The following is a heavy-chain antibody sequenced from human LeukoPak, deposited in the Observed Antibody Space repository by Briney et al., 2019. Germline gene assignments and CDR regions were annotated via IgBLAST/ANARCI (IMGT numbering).Heavy chain of an antibody. CDR2: INPSGGRT. D-gene: IGHD2-15*01. CDR1: GYTLTSDY. V-gene: IGHV1-46*01. Sequence: ASVKVSCKPSGYTLTSDYMRSVRHTPEERLEWLGIINPSGGRTSYEQKFQGRVTMTRDTSTSTVYMELSSLRFEDTAVYYCAREEGSFDYWGQGTLVTVSS. J-gene: IGHJ4*02. CDR3: AREEGSFDY.